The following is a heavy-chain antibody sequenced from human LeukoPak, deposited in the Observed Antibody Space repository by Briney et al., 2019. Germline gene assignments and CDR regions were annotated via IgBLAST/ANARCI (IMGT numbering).Heavy chain of an antibody. J-gene: IGHJ5*02. V-gene: IGHV1-8*03. CDR1: GYTFTSYD. D-gene: IGHD2-15*01. CDR3: ARGIVEPRAHMSPRFDP. CDR2: MNPNSGNT. Sequence: ASVKVSCKASGYTFTSYDINWVRQATGQGLEWMGWMNPNSGNTGYAQKFQGRVTITRNTSISTAYMELSSLRSEDTAVYYCARGIVEPRAHMSPRFDPWGQGTLVTVSS.